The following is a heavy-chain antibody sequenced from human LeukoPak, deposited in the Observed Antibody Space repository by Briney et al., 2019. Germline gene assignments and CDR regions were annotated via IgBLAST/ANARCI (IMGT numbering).Heavy chain of an antibody. CDR1: GGSFSGYY. Sequence: SETLSLTCAVYGGSFSGYYWSWIRQPPGKGLEWIGEIKHSGSTNYNPSLKSRVTISVDTSKNQFSLKLSSVTAADTAVYYCASATMVVTPRYFDYWGQGTLVTVSS. CDR3: ASATMVVTPRYFDY. J-gene: IGHJ4*02. D-gene: IGHD4-23*01. CDR2: IKHSGST. V-gene: IGHV4-34*01.